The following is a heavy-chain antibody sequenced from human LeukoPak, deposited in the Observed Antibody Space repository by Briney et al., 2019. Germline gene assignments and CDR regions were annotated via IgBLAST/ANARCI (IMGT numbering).Heavy chain of an antibody. CDR2: VNSNGGI. Sequence: SETLSLTCTVSGGSISTYSWNWIRQPPGQGLEWIGYVNSNGGIYNNPSLKSRVTVSLDMSKNQFSLKLSSATAADTAVYYCARDAGGTWFDPWGQGILVTVSS. V-gene: IGHV4-59*01. J-gene: IGHJ5*02. CDR1: GGSISTYS. CDR3: ARDAGGTWFDP.